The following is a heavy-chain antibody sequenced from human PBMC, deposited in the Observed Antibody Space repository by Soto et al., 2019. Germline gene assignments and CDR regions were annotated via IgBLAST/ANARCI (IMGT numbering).Heavy chain of an antibody. CDR3: ARDGRSISYVF. D-gene: IGHD6-13*01. CDR2: IIPNFGTP. Sequence: QVQLVQSGAEVKKPGSSVQVSCKSSGGTFSTYGINCVRQAPGQGLEWMGMIIPNFGTPTYAQKFRGRVSITADESTSTAYMELSSLTSDDTAFYYCARDGRSISYVFWGQGNLVTVS. CDR1: GGTFSTYG. V-gene: IGHV1-69*18. J-gene: IGHJ1*01.